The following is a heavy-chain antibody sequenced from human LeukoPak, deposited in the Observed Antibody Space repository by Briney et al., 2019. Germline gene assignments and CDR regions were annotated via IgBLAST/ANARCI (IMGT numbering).Heavy chain of an antibody. D-gene: IGHD3-3*01. CDR3: ASSGRITIFDPDY. V-gene: IGHV3-21*01. CDR1: GFTFSSYS. J-gene: IGHJ4*02. CDR2: ISSSSSYI. Sequence: GGSLRLSCAASGFTFSSYSMNWVRQAPGKGLEWVSSISSSSSYIYYADSVKGRFTISRDNAKNSLYLQMNSLRAEDTAVYYCASSGRITIFDPDYWGQGTLVTVSS.